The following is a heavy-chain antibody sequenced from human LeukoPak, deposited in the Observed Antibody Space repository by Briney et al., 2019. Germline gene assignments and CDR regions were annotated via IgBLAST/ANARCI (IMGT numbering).Heavy chain of an antibody. J-gene: IGHJ4*02. V-gene: IGHV3-66*01. CDR3: ARDMHYYDSPFDY. Sequence: GGSLRLSCAASGFTVSNNHMSWVRQAPGKGLEWVSVIYRGGGTYYADSVKGRFTISRDNSNNMLYLQMNSLRAEDTAVYYCARDMHYYDSPFDYWGQGTLVTVSS. CDR1: GFTVSNNH. CDR2: IYRGGGT. D-gene: IGHD3-22*01.